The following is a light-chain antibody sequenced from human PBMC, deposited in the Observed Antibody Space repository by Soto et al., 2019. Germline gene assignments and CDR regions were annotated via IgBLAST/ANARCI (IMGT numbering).Light chain of an antibody. CDR1: QSVSSSY. CDR2: GAS. V-gene: IGKV3-20*01. J-gene: IGKJ1*01. Sequence: EIVLTQSPGTLSLSPGERATLSCRASQSVSSSYLAWYQQKPGQAHRLLIYGASSRATGIPDRFSGSGSGTDFTLTISRLEPEDFAVYYCQQYGSSPPRTCGQGTKVEIK. CDR3: QQYGSSPPRT.